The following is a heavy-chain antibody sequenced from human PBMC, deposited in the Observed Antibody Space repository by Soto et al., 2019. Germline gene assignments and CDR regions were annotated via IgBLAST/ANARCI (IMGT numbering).Heavy chain of an antibody. CDR1: GFTLTDYY. CDR2: INPSGGAT. J-gene: IGHJ4*02. V-gene: IGHV1-46*01. CDR3: SGFRSASYYDWSGGDIDD. D-gene: IGHD3-10*01. Sequence: ASVKVSCKASGFTLTDYYIHWVRQAPGQGLEWMGLINPSGGATTYAQTFQGRVTVTRDTSTSKVYMDLSSLRSEDTGVYYCSGFRSASYYDWSGGDIDDWGQGTLVTVSS.